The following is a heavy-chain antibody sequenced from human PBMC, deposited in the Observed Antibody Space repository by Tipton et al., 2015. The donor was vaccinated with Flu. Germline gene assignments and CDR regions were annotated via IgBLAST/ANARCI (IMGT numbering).Heavy chain of an antibody. D-gene: IGHD1-26*01. CDR3: AREHVGSYLWFDP. CDR1: AFVTHTFSDYW. J-gene: IGHJ5*02. CDR2: INSDGSRR. V-gene: IGHV3-74*01. Sequence: SLRLSCEASAFVTHTFSDYWMHWVRLTPGKGLEWVSRINSDGSRRTYADPVEGRFTISRNNVNNMVFLEMNSLRAEDTAVYYCAREHVGSYLWFDPWGQGTLVNVSS.